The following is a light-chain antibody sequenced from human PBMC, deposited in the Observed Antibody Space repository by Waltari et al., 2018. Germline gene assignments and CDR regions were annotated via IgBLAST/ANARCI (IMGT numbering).Light chain of an antibody. Sequence: EIVLTQSPGTLSLSPGDRATLSCRASQSVSSNFLAWYQQKPGQAPRLLTYGASSRATGIPDKFSGSGSGTDFTLTINRLEPEDFAVYYCQQYGRSPLTFGGGTKVEIK. CDR3: QQYGRSPLT. CDR2: GAS. V-gene: IGKV3-20*01. J-gene: IGKJ4*01. CDR1: QSVSSNF.